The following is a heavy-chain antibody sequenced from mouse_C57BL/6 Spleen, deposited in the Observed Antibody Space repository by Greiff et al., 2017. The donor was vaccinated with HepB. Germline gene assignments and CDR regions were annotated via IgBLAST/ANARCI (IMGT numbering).Heavy chain of an antibody. CDR1: GYTFTSYG. Sequence: VQVVESGAELARPGASVKLSCKASGYTFTSYGISWVKQRTGQGLEWIGEIYPRSGNTYYNEKFKGKATLTADKSSSTAYMELRSLTSEDSAVYFCAREDSNYEYYYAMDYWGQGTSVTVSS. J-gene: IGHJ4*01. D-gene: IGHD2-5*01. V-gene: IGHV1-81*01. CDR3: AREDSNYEYYYAMDY. CDR2: IYPRSGNT.